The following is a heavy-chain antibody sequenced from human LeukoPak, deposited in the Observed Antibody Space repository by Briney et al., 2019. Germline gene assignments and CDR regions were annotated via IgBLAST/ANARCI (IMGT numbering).Heavy chain of an antibody. J-gene: IGHJ4*02. D-gene: IGHD3-10*01. Sequence: GGSLRLSCAASGFTFTTYWMSWVRQLPGKGLEWVANINQDGTEKYYVDSVKGRFTISRDNAKNSLDLQMNSPRVEDTGIYYCVKVAKYYYGSETYYFFEHWGQGTPVTASS. V-gene: IGHV3-7*01. CDR3: VKVAKYYYGSETYYFFEH. CDR2: INQDGTEK. CDR1: GFTFTTYW.